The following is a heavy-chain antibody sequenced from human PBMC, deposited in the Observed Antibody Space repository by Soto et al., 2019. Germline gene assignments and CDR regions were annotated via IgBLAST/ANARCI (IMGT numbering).Heavy chain of an antibody. V-gene: IGHV4-34*01. J-gene: IGHJ6*02. D-gene: IGHD5-12*01. CDR3: AIGVDYHPAV. CDR1: GSFSGSY. CDR2: INHSGST. Sequence: QVQLQQWGAGLLRPSETLFLTCSIGSFSGSYGHWIRLSPGKGLEWIGDINHSGSTHYNPSLNSRLAMSVDTSATQFSVRLSFVTAEYTAVYYWAIGVDYHPAVWGQGTTVTVSS.